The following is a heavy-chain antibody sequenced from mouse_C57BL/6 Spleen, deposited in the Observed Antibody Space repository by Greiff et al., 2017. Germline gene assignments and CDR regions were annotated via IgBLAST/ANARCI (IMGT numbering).Heavy chain of an antibody. D-gene: IGHD1-1*01. Sequence: VKLQQPGAELVKPGASVKLSCRASGYTFTSYWMQWVKQRPGQGLEWIGEIDPSDSYTNSNQKFKGKATLTVDTSSSTAYMQLSSLTSEDSAVYYCARRVRWDWYFDVWGTGTTVTVSS. V-gene: IGHV1-50*01. CDR1: GYTFTSYW. J-gene: IGHJ1*03. CDR2: IDPSDSYT. CDR3: ARRVRWDWYFDV.